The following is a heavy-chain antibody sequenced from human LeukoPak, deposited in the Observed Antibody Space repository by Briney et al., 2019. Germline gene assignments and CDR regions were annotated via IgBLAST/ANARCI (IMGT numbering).Heavy chain of an antibody. J-gene: IGHJ2*01. V-gene: IGHV4-4*09. CDR3: ARPLGSYWFFDL. Sequence: PSETLSLTCTVSGGSISSYYWSWIRQPPGKGLEWIGYIYTSGSTNYNPSLKSRITISVDTSTNQFSLKLSSVTAADTAVYYCARPLGSYWFFDLWGRGTLVTVSS. CDR1: GGSISSYY. CDR2: IYTSGST. D-gene: IGHD7-27*01.